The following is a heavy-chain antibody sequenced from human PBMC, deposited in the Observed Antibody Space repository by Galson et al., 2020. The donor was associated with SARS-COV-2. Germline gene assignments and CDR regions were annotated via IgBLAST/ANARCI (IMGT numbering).Heavy chain of an antibody. CDR3: VRGEVQTLDY. V-gene: IGHV1-69*13. J-gene: IGHJ4*02. CDR1: GGTFSSSD. Sequence: SVKVSCKASGGTFSSSDVNWVRQAPGQGLEWLGFIHVFHAATYAQKFQGRVTITADEPTTTAYMELTSLKSDDTAVYFCVRGEVQTLDYWGQGTLVTVSS. CDR2: FIHVFHAA. D-gene: IGHD1-1*01.